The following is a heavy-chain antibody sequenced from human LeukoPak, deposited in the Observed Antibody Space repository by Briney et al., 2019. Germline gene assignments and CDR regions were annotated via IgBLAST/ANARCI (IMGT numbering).Heavy chain of an antibody. CDR1: GYSFTSYW. D-gene: IGHD2-15*01. V-gene: IGHV5-51*01. Sequence: GESLKISCKGSGYSFTSYWIGWVRQMPGKGLEWMGIIYPGDSDTRYSPSFQGQVTISAHKSISTAYLQWSSLKASDTAMYYCATPFSYCSGGSCYHAFDIWGQGTMVTVSS. J-gene: IGHJ3*02. CDR2: IYPGDSDT. CDR3: ATPFSYCSGGSCYHAFDI.